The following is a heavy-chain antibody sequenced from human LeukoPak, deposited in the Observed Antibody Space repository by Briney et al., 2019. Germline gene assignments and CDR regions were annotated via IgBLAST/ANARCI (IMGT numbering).Heavy chain of an antibody. J-gene: IGHJ6*04. Sequence: ASVKVSCKVSGCTLTELSMHWVRQAPGKGLEWMGGFDPEDGEIIYAQKFQGRVTINAQKFQSRVTMTEDTSTDTAYMEVSSLRSEDTAVYYCATVTTSNYYYGMDVWGKGTTVTVSS. CDR1: GCTLTELS. CDR3: ATVTTSNYYYGMDV. V-gene: IGHV1-24*01. D-gene: IGHD4-17*01. CDR2: FDPEDGEI.